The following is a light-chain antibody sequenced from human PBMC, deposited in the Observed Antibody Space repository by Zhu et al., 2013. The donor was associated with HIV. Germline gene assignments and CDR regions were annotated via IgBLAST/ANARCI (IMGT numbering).Light chain of an antibody. CDR3: SSYTSSSTLV. CDR2: EVS. CDR1: SSDVGGYNY. J-gene: IGLJ1*01. Sequence: QSALTQPASVSGSPGQSITISCTGTSSDVGGYNYVSWYQQHPGKAPKLMIYEVSNRPSGVSNRFSGSKSGNTASLTISGLQAEDEADYYCSSYTSSSTLVFGTGNQGHR. V-gene: IGLV2-14*01.